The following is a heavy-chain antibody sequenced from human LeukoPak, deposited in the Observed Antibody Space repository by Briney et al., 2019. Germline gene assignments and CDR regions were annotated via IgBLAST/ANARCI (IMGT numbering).Heavy chain of an antibody. CDR1: GYSFTNYW. V-gene: IGHV5-51*01. J-gene: IGHJ4*02. Sequence: GESLKISCQGSGYSFTNYWIGWVRQMPGKGLEWMGIIYPGDSNTRYSPSLQGQVTISADKSISIVYLQWSSLKASDTAMYYCARHGPRGDFWSDYQPLYYFHSWGQGTLVTVSS. CDR3: ARHGPRGDFWSDYQPLYYFHS. D-gene: IGHD3-3*01. CDR2: IYPGDSNT.